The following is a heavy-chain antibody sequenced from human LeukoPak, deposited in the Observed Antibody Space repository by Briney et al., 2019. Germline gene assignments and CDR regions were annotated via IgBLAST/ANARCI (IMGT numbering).Heavy chain of an antibody. V-gene: IGHV4-34*01. CDR2: INHSGST. J-gene: IGHJ4*02. D-gene: IGHD6-13*01. CDR1: GGSFSGYY. CDR3: ARRLYSSSWYLGG. Sequence: SETLSLTCAVYGGSFSGYYWSWIRQPPGKGLEWIGEINHSGSTNYNPSLKSRVTISVDTSKNQFSLKLSSVTAADTAVYYCARRLYSSSWYLGGWGQGTLVTVSS.